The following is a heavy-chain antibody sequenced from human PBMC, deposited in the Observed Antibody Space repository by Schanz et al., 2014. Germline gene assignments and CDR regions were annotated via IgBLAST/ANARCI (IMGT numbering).Heavy chain of an antibody. Sequence: QVHLVQSGAEVKKPGASVKVSCKASGYNITSNDVTWVRQATGQGLEWMGWMNPNSGNTGYAQKFQGRVTMTRNTSISTAYMELSSLRSEDTVVYYCARLGTGMSVAGSVIDSYYYYMDVWGEGTTVTVSS. CDR1: GYNITSND. V-gene: IGHV1-8*01. CDR3: ARLGTGMSVAGSVIDSYYYYMDV. CDR2: MNPNSGNT. D-gene: IGHD6-19*01. J-gene: IGHJ6*03.